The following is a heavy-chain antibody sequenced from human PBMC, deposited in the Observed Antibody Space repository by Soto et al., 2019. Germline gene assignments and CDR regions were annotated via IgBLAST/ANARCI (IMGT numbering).Heavy chain of an antibody. CDR3: TRDASRDSSARGCSDP. D-gene: IGHD6-13*01. CDR2: ISSNSAYI. Sequence: TGGSLRLSCAASGFTFRSFTMNWVRQAPGKGLEWVSTISSNSAYIYYTDALRGRFTISRDNAKNSLHLQMNSLRAEDTAVYYCTRDASRDSSARGCSDPWGPGTLVTVSS. V-gene: IGHV3-21*01. J-gene: IGHJ5*02. CDR1: GFTFRSFT.